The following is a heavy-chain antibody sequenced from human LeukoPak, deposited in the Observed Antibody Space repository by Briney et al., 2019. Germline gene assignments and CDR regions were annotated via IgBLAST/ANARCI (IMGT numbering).Heavy chain of an antibody. V-gene: IGHV5-51*01. J-gene: IGHJ5*01. D-gene: IGHD2-21*02. CDR1: EYTFTSYW. CDR3: ARGDVVRGVSWFDS. CDR2: IYPGGSDT. Sequence: GESLKISCQGSEYTFTSYWIGWVRQMPVKGLEWMGSIYPGGSDTKYSPSFQGQVTISVDKSTNTAYLQWKSLKASDTAMYYCARGDVVRGVSWFDSWGQGALVTVSS.